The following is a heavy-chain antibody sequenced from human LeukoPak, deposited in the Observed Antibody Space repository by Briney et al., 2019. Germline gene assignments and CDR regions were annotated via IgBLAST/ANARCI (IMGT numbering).Heavy chain of an antibody. J-gene: IGHJ4*02. CDR2: ISAYNGNT. Sequence: ASVKVSCKASGYTFTSYGISWVRQAPGQGLEWMGWISAYNGNTNYAQKLQGRVTMTTDTSTSTAYMELRSLRSDDTAVYYCAREEDRVGATPFFDYWGQGTMVTVSS. V-gene: IGHV1-18*01. CDR1: GYTFTSYG. D-gene: IGHD1-26*01. CDR3: AREEDRVGATPFFDY.